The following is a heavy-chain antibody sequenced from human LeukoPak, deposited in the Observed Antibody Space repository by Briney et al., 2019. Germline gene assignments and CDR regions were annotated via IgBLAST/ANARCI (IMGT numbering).Heavy chain of an antibody. CDR2: VYTRGNT. V-gene: IGHV4-4*07. J-gene: IGHJ5*02. Sequence: SETLSLTCTVSGGSLSNSYWSWIRQPAGEGLEWIGRVYTRGNTDYNPSLKSRVTMSIDTSKNQFSLKLSSVTAADTAVYCCARDIWNGGRWFDPWGQGTLVIVSS. CDR3: ARDIWNGGRWFDP. CDR1: GGSLSNSY. D-gene: IGHD1-1*01.